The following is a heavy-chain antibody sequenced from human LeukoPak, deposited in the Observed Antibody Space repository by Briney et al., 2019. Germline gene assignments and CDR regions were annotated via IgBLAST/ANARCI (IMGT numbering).Heavy chain of an antibody. V-gene: IGHV3-49*03. Sequence: GGSLRLSCTASGFTFGDYAMSWFRQAPGKGLEWLGFIRSKTHSGATEYAASVRGRFTLSRDDSKSIAYLQMNSLKTEDTAMYYCTRGYSYGYHWGQGTLVTVSS. CDR2: IRSKTHSGAT. D-gene: IGHD5-18*01. CDR1: GFTFGDYA. CDR3: TRGYSYGYH. J-gene: IGHJ5*02.